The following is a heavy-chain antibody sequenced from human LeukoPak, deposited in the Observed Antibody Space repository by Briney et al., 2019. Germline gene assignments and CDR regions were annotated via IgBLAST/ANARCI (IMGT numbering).Heavy chain of an antibody. CDR3: AKQRVRIAAAGNNWFDP. D-gene: IGHD6-13*01. V-gene: IGHV1-2*02. CDR2: INPNSGGT. Sequence: ASVKVSCKASGYTFTGYYMHWVRQAPGQGLEWMGWINPNSGGTNYAQKFQGRVTMTRDTSISTAYMELSRLRSDDTAVYYCAKQRVRIAAAGNNWFDPWGQGTLVTVSS. CDR1: GYTFTGYY. J-gene: IGHJ5*02.